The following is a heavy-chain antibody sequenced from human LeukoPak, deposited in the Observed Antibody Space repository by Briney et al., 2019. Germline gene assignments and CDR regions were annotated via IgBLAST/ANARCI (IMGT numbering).Heavy chain of an antibody. Sequence: PGGSLRLSCAASGFTFSSYWMSWVRQAPGKGLEWVANIKQDGSEKYYVNSVKGRFTISRDNAKNSLYLQMNSLRAEDTAVYYCARVWELSAFDIWGQGTMVTVSS. CDR1: GFTFSSYW. CDR2: IKQDGSEK. D-gene: IGHD1-26*01. V-gene: IGHV3-7*01. CDR3: ARVWELSAFDI. J-gene: IGHJ3*02.